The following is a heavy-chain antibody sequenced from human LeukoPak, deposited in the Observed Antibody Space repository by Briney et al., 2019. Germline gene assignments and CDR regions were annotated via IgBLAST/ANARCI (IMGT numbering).Heavy chain of an antibody. J-gene: IGHJ4*02. CDR2: IKQDGSQI. CDR1: GFTLGSYW. V-gene: IGHV3-7*01. D-gene: IGHD2-8*01. CDR3: ARLKDDVTKFDY. Sequence: GGSLRLSCVGSGFTLGSYWMSWVRQAPGKGLEWVANIKQDGSQIYYAHSVKGRFTISRDNAKNSLFLQMNRLRVEDTGVYYCARLKDDVTKFDYWGQGTLVTVSS.